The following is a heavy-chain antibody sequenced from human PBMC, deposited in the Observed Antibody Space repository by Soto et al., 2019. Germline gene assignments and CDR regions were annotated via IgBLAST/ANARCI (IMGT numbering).Heavy chain of an antibody. D-gene: IGHD6-13*01. V-gene: IGHV6-1*01. CDR3: ARRRSWPRGDWFDP. J-gene: IGHJ5*02. CDR1: GDSLSSNSAA. CDR2: TYYRSKWYN. Sequence: SQTLSLTCAISGDSLSSNSAAWNWIRQSPSRGLEWLGRTYYRSKWYNDYAVSVRSRITINPDTSKNQFSLQLNSVPPEDTAVYYCARRRSWPRGDWFDPWGQGTLVTVSS.